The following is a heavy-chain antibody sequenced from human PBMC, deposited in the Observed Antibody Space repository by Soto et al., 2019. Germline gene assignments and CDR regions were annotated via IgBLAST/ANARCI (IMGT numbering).Heavy chain of an antibody. D-gene: IGHD3-10*01. J-gene: IGHJ4*02. Sequence: GGSLRLSCAASGFTFSSYWMSWVRQAPGKGLEWVANIKQDGSEKYYVDSVKGRFTISRDNAKNSLYLQMNSLRAEDTAVYYCARVDSWFGEFNYFDYWGQGTRVTVSS. CDR3: ARVDSWFGEFNYFDY. CDR2: IKQDGSEK. V-gene: IGHV3-7*05. CDR1: GFTFSSYW.